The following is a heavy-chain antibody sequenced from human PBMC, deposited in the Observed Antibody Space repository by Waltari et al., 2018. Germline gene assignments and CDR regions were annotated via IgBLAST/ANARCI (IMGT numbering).Heavy chain of an antibody. Sequence: QLQLQESGPGLVKPSETLSLTCTVSGGSLSSSSYYWGWIRQPPGKGLEWIGSIYYSGSTYYNPSLKSRVTISVDTSKNQFSLKLSSVTAADTAVYYCARPRYPWKLGSFDYWGQGTLVTVSS. J-gene: IGHJ4*02. CDR3: ARPRYPWKLGSFDY. CDR1: GGSLSSSSYY. CDR2: IYYSGST. V-gene: IGHV4-39*01. D-gene: IGHD7-27*01.